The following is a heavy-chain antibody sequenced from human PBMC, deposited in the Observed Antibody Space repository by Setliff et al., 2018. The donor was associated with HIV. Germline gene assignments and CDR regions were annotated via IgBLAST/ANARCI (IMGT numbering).Heavy chain of an antibody. CDR2: ISAYNGNT. D-gene: IGHD2-2*01. J-gene: IGHJ5*02. CDR1: GYTFNTYG. CDR3: ARGDGYCSSTSCLGWFDP. V-gene: IGHV1-18*01. Sequence: ASVKVSCKASGYTFNTYGIRWVRQAPGQGLEWMGWISAYNGNTNYAQKLQGRVTMTTDTSTSTAYMELRSLRSDDTAVYYCARGDGYCSSTSCLGWFDPWGQGTLVTVSS.